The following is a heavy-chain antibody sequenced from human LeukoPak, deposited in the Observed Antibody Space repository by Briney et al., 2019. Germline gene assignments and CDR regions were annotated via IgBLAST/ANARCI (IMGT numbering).Heavy chain of an antibody. V-gene: IGHV3-48*01. J-gene: IGHJ6*03. D-gene: IGHD2-15*01. Sequence: PGGSLRLSCAASGFTFSSYSMNWVRQAPGKGLEWVSYISSSSTTIYYGDSVKGRFTISRDNAKNSLYLQMSSLRAEDTAVYYCARDYCSGGSCLYYYYYMDVWGKGTTVTVSS. CDR3: ARDYCSGGSCLYYYYYMDV. CDR2: ISSSSTTI. CDR1: GFTFSSYS.